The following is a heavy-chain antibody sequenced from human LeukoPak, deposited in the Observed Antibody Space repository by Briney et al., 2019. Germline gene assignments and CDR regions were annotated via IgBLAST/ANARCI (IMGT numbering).Heavy chain of an antibody. J-gene: IGHJ6*03. Sequence: GGSLRLSCAASGFTFSSYAMSWVRQAPGKGLEWVSAISGSGGNTYYADSVKGRFTISRDNSKNTLYLQMNSLRAEDTAVYYCAKDWDYYYYYMDVWGKGTTVTVSS. CDR3: AKDWDYYYYYMDV. D-gene: IGHD3-16*01. V-gene: IGHV3-23*01. CDR2: ISGSGGNT. CDR1: GFTFSSYA.